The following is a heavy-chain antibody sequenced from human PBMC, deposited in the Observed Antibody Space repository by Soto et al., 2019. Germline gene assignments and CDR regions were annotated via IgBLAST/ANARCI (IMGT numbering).Heavy chain of an antibody. V-gene: IGHV5-10-1*01. CDR2: IDPSDSYT. J-gene: IGHJ4*02. CDR1: GYSFTSYW. Sequence: GESLKISCKGSGYSFTSYWISWVRQMPGKGLERMGRIDPSDSYTNYSPSFQGHVTISADKSISTAYLQWSSLKASDTAMYYCARGPHRRDGYNFVIDYWGQGTLVTVSS. D-gene: IGHD5-12*01. CDR3: ARGPHRRDGYNFVIDY.